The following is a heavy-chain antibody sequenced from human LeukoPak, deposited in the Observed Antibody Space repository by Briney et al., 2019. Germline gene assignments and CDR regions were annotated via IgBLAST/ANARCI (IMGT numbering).Heavy chain of an antibody. Sequence: PGGSLRLSCAASGFTFSSYAMSWVRQAPGKGLEWVSAISGSGGSTYYADSVKGRFTIPRDNSKNTLYLQMNSLRAEDTAVYYCAKEEGPYSGSYSNYWGQGTLVTVSS. CDR1: GFTFSSYA. D-gene: IGHD1-26*01. J-gene: IGHJ4*02. V-gene: IGHV3-23*01. CDR2: ISGSGGST. CDR3: AKEEGPYSGSYSNY.